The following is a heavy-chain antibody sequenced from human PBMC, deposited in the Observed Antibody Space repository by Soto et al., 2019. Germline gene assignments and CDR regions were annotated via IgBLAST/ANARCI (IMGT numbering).Heavy chain of an antibody. J-gene: IGHJ3*02. CDR3: ARVITMVRGVIKLARSDAFDI. Sequence: PSETLSLTCSISGGSVSGYYWSWIRQPPGKGLEWIGYIYYSGSTYYNPSLKSRVTISVDTSKNQFSLKLSSVTAADTAVYYCARVITMVRGVIKLARSDAFDIWGQGTMVTVSS. CDR2: IYYSGST. D-gene: IGHD3-10*01. V-gene: IGHV4-59*02. CDR1: GGSVSGYY.